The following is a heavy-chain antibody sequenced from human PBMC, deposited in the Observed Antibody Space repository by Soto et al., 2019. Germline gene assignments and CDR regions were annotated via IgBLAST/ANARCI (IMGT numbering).Heavy chain of an antibody. D-gene: IGHD3-10*01. CDR3: ARYDYRLGYYGMDV. CDR2: IYYSGST. CDR1: GGSISSSSYY. Sequence: SETLSLTCTVSGGSISSSSYYWGWIRQPPGKGLEWIGSIYYSGSTYYNPSLKSRVTISVDTSKNQFSLKLSSVTAADTAVYYCARYDYRLGYYGMDVWGQGTTVTVSS. J-gene: IGHJ6*02. V-gene: IGHV4-39*01.